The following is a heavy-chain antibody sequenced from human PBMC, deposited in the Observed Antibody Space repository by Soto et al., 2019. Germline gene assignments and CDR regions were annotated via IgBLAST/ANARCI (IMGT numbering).Heavy chain of an antibody. D-gene: IGHD2-15*01. Sequence: QVQLQESGPGLVKPSETLSLTCTVSGGSISSYYWSWIRQPPGKGLEWIGYIYYSGSTNYNPSLKSRVTMAVDTSKIQFPLKLSSVTAADPAVYYCARLCSGGSWYYAFEIWGQGTRVTVSS. CDR3: ARLCSGGSWYYAFEI. J-gene: IGHJ3*02. CDR1: GGSISSYY. CDR2: IYYSGST. V-gene: IGHV4-59*08.